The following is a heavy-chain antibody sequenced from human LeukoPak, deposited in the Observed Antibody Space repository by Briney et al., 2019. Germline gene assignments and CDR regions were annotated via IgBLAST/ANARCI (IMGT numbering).Heavy chain of an antibody. J-gene: IGHJ4*02. V-gene: IGHV4-39*01. CDR3: ASQTPTYSSRPAEFDY. Sequence: KASETLSLTCTVSGGSISSSSYYWGWIRQPPGKGLEWIGSIYYSGNTYYNPSLKSRVTISVDTSKNQFSLKLSSVTAADTAVYYCASQTPTYSSRPAEFDYWGQGTLVTVSS. CDR2: IYYSGNT. D-gene: IGHD6-13*01. CDR1: GGSISSSSYY.